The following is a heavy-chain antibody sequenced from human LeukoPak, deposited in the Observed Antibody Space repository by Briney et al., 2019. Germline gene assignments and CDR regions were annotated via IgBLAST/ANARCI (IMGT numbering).Heavy chain of an antibody. CDR3: ASGAMTTVTYDLH. CDR1: GGTFSSYA. CDR2: IIPILGIA. D-gene: IGHD4-17*01. J-gene: IGHJ4*02. Sequence: SVKVSCKASGGTFSSYAVSWVGQAPGQGLEWMGRIIPILGIANYAQKFKGRVTITADKSTSTAYMELSSLRSEDTAVYYCASGAMTTVTYDLHWGQGTLVTVSS. V-gene: IGHV1-69*04.